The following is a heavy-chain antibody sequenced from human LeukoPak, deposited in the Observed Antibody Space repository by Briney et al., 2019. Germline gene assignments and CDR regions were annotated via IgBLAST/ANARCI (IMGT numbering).Heavy chain of an antibody. Sequence: SDTLSLTCTLCGGSISSYYWSWIRQPPGEGLEWMGYIYYSGSTNYNSALESRVTISVDTSKNQFPLKLTSVAAADTAVYYCARVRGYSYDYWGQGTLVTVSS. D-gene: IGHD5-18*01. J-gene: IGHJ4*02. CDR2: IYYSGST. CDR3: ARVRGYSYDY. V-gene: IGHV4-59*12. CDR1: GGSISSYY.